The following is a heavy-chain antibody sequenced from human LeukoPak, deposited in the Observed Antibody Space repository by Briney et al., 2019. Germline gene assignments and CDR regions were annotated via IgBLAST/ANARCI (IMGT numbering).Heavy chain of an antibody. Sequence: PGRSLRLSCAASGFIFSTHGIHWVRQAPGKGLEWVGRIKSKTDGVTTDYAAPVKGRFTISRDDSRNTLYLQLNSLKTEDTALYYCTRIRGYSAYDFNYWGQGTLVTVSS. CDR1: GFIFSTHG. CDR3: TRIRGYSAYDFNY. D-gene: IGHD5-12*01. CDR2: IKSKTDGVTT. V-gene: IGHV3-15*01. J-gene: IGHJ4*02.